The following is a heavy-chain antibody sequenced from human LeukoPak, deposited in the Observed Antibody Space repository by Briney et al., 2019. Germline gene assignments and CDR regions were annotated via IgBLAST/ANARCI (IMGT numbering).Heavy chain of an antibody. CDR3: ARDVAAARTVPPHWFDP. J-gene: IGHJ5*02. V-gene: IGHV4-39*07. Sequence: SETLSLTCTVSGGSISSSSYYWGWIRQPPGKGLEWIGSIYYSGSTYYNPSLKSRVTISVDTSKNQFSLKLSSVTAADTAVYYCARDVAAARTVPPHWFDPWGQGTLVTVSS. CDR2: IYYSGST. CDR1: GGSISSSSYY. D-gene: IGHD6-13*01.